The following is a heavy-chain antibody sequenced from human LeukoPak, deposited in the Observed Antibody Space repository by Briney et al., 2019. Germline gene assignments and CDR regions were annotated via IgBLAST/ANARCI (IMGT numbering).Heavy chain of an antibody. CDR3: AGGDYDSSGYYYAAGIDY. CDR1: GYTFTSYG. V-gene: IGHV1-18*01. CDR2: ISAYNGNT. Sequence: ASVKVSCKASGYTFTSYGISWVRQAPGQGLEWMGWISAYNGNTNYAQKLQGRVTMTTDTSTSTAYMELRSLRSDDTAVYYCAGGDYDSSGYYYAAGIDYWGQGTLVTVSS. D-gene: IGHD3-22*01. J-gene: IGHJ4*02.